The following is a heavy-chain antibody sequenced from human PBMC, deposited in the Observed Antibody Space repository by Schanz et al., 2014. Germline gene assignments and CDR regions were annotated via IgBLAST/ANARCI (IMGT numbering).Heavy chain of an antibody. CDR3: ARDVGRPGHFWYFDL. CDR1: RYPFTAYY. J-gene: IGHJ2*01. Sequence: QVHLVQSGYEVKKPGASVKVSCKASRYPFTAYYMHWVRQAPGQGLEWMGVTNPNGGAEFAQKFQGRISMTRDTSTTTFYMELSSLTSDDTAVYFCARDVGRPGHFWYFDLWGRGTLVTVSS. V-gene: IGHV1-2*02. D-gene: IGHD1-1*01. CDR2: TNPNGGA.